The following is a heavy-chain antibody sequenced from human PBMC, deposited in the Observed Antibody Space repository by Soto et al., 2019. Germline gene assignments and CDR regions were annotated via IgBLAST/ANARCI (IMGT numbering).Heavy chain of an antibody. CDR3: AREDLVGATLAGYGAFDI. CDR1: GFTFSSYA. D-gene: IGHD1-26*01. CDR2: ISYDGSNK. V-gene: IGHV3-30-3*01. J-gene: IGHJ3*02. Sequence: QVQLVESGGGVVQPGRSLRLSCAASGFTFSSYAMHWVRQAPGKGLEWVAVISYDGSNKYYADSVKGRFTISRDNSKNTLYLQMNSLRAEDTAVYCCAREDLVGATLAGYGAFDIWGQGTMVTVSS.